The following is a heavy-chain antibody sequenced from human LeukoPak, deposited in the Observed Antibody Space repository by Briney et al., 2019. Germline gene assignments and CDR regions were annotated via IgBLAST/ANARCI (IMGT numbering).Heavy chain of an antibody. J-gene: IGHJ5*02. CDR1: GGSISSISSNNYH. V-gene: IGHV4-39*07. CDR3: AREARPMIVVAGWFDP. Sequence: SETLSLTCIVSGGSISSISSNNYHWGWIRQPPGKGLEWIGSIYHSGSTNYNPSLKSRVTISVDKSKNQFSLKLSSVTAADTAVYYCAREARPMIVVAGWFDPWGQGTLVTVSS. D-gene: IGHD3-22*01. CDR2: IYHSGST.